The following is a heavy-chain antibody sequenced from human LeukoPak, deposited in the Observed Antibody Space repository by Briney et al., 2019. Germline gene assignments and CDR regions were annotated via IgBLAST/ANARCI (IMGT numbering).Heavy chain of an antibody. J-gene: IGHJ4*02. CDR2: IYPGDSDS. D-gene: IGHD1-14*01. CDR3: ARRGKGGGSFDY. V-gene: IGHV5-51*01. CDR1: GYSFTSYW. Sequence: GASLKISCETSGYSFTSYWIGWVRQMAGRGLEWVGIIYPGDSDSRYSPSFQGQVTFSVDKSTGTASLLWSSLKASDTAMYYCARRGKGGGSFDYWGQGTLVTVSS.